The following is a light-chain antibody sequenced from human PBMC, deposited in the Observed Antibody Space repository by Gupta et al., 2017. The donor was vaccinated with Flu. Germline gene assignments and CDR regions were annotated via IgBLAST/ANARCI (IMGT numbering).Light chain of an antibody. V-gene: IGLV1-51*02. CDR3: GTWDSTLSAGGL. J-gene: IGLJ3*02. CDR1: SSIFGSNF. Sequence: SAAPGQKVTISCSGGSSIFGSNFVSWYQQLPGTAPKLLIYENNKRPSGIPDRFSGSKSGTSATLDITGLHTGDEADYYCGTWDSTLSAGGLFGGGTKLTVL. CDR2: ENN.